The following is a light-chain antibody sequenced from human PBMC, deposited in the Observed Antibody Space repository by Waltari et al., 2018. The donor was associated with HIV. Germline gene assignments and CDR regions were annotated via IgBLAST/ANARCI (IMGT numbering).Light chain of an antibody. Sequence: DVQMTQSPSTLSAGLGDKVTITCRASQIINNWLAWYQQKPGKPPKLLIYKTSYLESGVPSRFSGSVSGADFTLIIDGLQPDDFATYYCQQYNSHSYAFGQGTKVDVK. CDR3: QQYNSHSYA. CDR2: KTS. CDR1: QIINNW. V-gene: IGKV1-5*03. J-gene: IGKJ2*01.